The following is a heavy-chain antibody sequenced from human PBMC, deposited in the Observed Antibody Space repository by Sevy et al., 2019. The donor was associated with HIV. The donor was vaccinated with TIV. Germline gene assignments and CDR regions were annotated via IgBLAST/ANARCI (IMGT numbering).Heavy chain of an antibody. CDR2: IGAYNGNR. CDR1: GYTFASEA. V-gene: IGHV1-18*01. CDR3: ARVPTSYYGSATYFES. Sequence: ASVKVSCKASGYTFASEAVSWVRHAPGEGLEWMGGIGAYNGNRNSAQKFQARVTMTIDTSTSTAYMGLRSLRSDGTAVYYCARVPTSYYGSATYFESWGQGTLVTVSS. D-gene: IGHD3-10*01. J-gene: IGHJ4*02.